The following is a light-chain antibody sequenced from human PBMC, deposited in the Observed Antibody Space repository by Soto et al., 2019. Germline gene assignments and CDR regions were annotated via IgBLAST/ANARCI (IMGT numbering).Light chain of an antibody. J-gene: IGKJ1*01. Sequence: DIQMTQSPSSLSASVGDRVTITCRASQSISSYLNWYQQKPGKAPKLLIYDASSLQSGVPSRFSGSGSRTDFTLTISSLQPEDFETYYCQQSYSTPQTFGQGTKVEIK. V-gene: IGKV1-39*01. CDR2: DAS. CDR1: QSISSY. CDR3: QQSYSTPQT.